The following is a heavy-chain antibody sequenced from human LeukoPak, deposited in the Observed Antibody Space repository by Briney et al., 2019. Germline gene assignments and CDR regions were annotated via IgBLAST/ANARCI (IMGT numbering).Heavy chain of an antibody. J-gene: IGHJ5*02. CDR1: GFTVSSNY. CDR3: ARVPYPYSSGVFDP. CDR2: IYSGGST. D-gene: IGHD6-19*01. Sequence: GGSLRLSCAASGFTVSSNYMSWVRQAPGKGLEWVSVIYSGGSTYYADSVKGRFTISRDNSKNTLYLQMNSLRAEDTAVYYCARVPYPYSSGVFDPWGQGTLVTVSS. V-gene: IGHV3-66*01.